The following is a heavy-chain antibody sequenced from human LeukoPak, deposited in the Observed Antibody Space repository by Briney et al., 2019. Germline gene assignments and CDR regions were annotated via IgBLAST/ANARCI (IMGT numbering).Heavy chain of an antibody. CDR2: ISSSSSYI. J-gene: IGHJ5*02. V-gene: IGHV3-21*01. D-gene: IGHD6-6*01. CDR1: GFTFSSYS. CDR3: ARDSIAARQSGWFDP. Sequence: GGSLRLSCAASGFTFSSYSVNWVRQAPGKGLEWVSSISSSSSYIYYADSVKGRFTISRDNAKNSLYLQMNSLRAEDTAVYYCARDSIAARQSGWFDPWGQGTLVTVSS.